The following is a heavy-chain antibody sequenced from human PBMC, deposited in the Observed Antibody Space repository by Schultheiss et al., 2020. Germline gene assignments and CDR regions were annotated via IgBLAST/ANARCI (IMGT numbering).Heavy chain of an antibody. CDR2: INHSGST. V-gene: IGHV4-34*01. CDR3: AREKGGTMVRGVMPYYYYGMDV. Sequence: GSLRLSCAASGFTFSSYVMSWIRQPPGKGLEWIGEINHSGSTNYNPSLKSRVTISVDTSKNQLSLKLSSVTAADTAVYYCAREKGGTMVRGVMPYYYYGMDVWGRGTTVTVSS. CDR1: GFTFSSYV. J-gene: IGHJ6*02. D-gene: IGHD3-10*01.